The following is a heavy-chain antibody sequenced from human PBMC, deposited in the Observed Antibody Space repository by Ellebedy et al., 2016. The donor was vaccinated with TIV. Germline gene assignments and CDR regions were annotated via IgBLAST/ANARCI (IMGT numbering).Heavy chain of an antibody. CDR2: IYYTGTT. J-gene: IGHJ4*02. CDR3: ARQRGDGSFFDY. Sequence: SETLSLXXTVSGGSISSSDYYWDWIRQPPGKGLEWIGGIYYTGTTYYNPSLKSRVTISVDTSKKQFSLKLSSVTAADTAVYYCARQRGDGSFFDYWGQGTMVSVSS. V-gene: IGHV4-39*01. D-gene: IGHD1-26*01. CDR1: GGSISSSDYY.